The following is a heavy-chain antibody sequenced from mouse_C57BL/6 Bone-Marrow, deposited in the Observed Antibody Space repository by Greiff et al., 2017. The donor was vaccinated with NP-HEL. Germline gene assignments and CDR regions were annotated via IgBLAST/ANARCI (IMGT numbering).Heavy chain of an antibody. Sequence: EVNVVESGGDLVKPGGSLKLSCAASGFTFSSYGMSWVRQTPDKRLEWVATISSGGSYTYYPDSVKGRFTISRDNAKNTLYLQMSSLKSEDTAMYYCARHGYYGSSERYYFDYWGQGTTLTVSS. CDR1: GFTFSSYG. CDR3: ARHGYYGSSERYYFDY. J-gene: IGHJ2*01. V-gene: IGHV5-6*01. D-gene: IGHD1-1*01. CDR2: ISSGGSYT.